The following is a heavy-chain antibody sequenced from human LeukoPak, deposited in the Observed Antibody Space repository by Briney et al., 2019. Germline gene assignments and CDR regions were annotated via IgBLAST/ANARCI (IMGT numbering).Heavy chain of an antibody. D-gene: IGHD1-1*01. J-gene: IGHJ4*02. Sequence: ASVTVSCKASGYTFTSYGISWVRQAPGQGLEWMGWISAYNGNTNYAQKLQGRVTMTTDTSTSPAYMELRSRRSDDPAVYYCASTRTTGAIDYWGQGTLVTVCS. CDR3: ASTRTTGAIDY. V-gene: IGHV1-18*01. CDR1: GYTFTSYG. CDR2: ISAYNGNT.